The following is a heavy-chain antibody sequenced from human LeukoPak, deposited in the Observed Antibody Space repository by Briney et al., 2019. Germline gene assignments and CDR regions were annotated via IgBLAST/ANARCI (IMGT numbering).Heavy chain of an antibody. CDR1: GGSISSYY. Sequence: SETLSLTYTVSGGSISSYYWSWIRQPAGKGLEWIGRIYTSGSTNYNPSLKSRVTMSVDTSKNQFSLKLSSVTAADTAVYYCAREYCSSTSCPLGDFDYWGQGTLVTVSS. J-gene: IGHJ4*02. CDR2: IYTSGST. D-gene: IGHD2-2*01. V-gene: IGHV4-4*07. CDR3: AREYCSSTSCPLGDFDY.